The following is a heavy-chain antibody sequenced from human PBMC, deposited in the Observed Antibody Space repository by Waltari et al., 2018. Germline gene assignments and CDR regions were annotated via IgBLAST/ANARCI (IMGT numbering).Heavy chain of an antibody. CDR1: GGSISSSNW. V-gene: IGHV4-4*02. CDR3: ARVLRVAQRGIFDY. Sequence: QVQLQESGPGLVKPSGTLSLTCAVSGGSISSSNWWSWVRQPPGKGLGWIGEIYNSGSHNYNPALKRRVTISVDKSKNQFSRKLSSVTAADTAVYYCARVLRVAQRGIFDYWGQGTLVTVSS. CDR2: IYNSGSH. D-gene: IGHD3-16*01. J-gene: IGHJ4*02.